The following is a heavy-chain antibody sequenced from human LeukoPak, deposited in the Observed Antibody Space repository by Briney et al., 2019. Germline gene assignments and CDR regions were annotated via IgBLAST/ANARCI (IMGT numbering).Heavy chain of an antibody. CDR1: GYSFTIYD. D-gene: IGHD3-3*01. J-gene: IGHJ4*02. V-gene: IGHV1-8*03. CDR2: MNTNSGDT. CDR3: ARGGPTYYDFWSGYYTVDD. Sequence: ASVTVSFTSSGYSFTIYDFNWVWEGTGQGNGLMGVMNTNSGDTGYAQKFQGRVTITRNTSISTAYMELSSLRSEDTAVYYCARGGPTYYDFWSGYYTVDDWGQGTLVTVSS.